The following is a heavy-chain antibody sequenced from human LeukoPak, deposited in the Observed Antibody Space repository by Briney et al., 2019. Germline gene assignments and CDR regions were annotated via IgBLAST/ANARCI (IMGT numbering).Heavy chain of an antibody. V-gene: IGHV3-48*04. J-gene: IGHJ4*02. Sequence: PGGSLRLSCAASGFTFSSYSMNWVRQAPGKGLEWVSYISSSSSTIYYADSVKGRFTISRDNAKNSLYLQMNSLRAEDTAVYYCAKGEYCSSTSCYLDTAMAIDYWGQGTLVTVSS. CDR2: ISSSSSTI. CDR1: GFTFSSYS. D-gene: IGHD2-2*01. CDR3: AKGEYCSSTSCYLDTAMAIDY.